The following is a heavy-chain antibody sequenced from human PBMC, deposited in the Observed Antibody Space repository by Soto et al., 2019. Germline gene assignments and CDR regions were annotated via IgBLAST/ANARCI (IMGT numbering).Heavy chain of an antibody. CDR1: GGTFSSYA. CDR2: IIPIFGTA. J-gene: IGHJ4*02. CDR3: ATQDTAMVNAPRDY. V-gene: IGHV1-69*12. Sequence: QVQLVQSGAEVKKPGSSVKVSCKASGGTFSSYAISWVRQAPGQGLEWMGGIIPIFGTANYAQKFQGRVKITADESTSTAYMDLSSVRSEDTAVYYWATQDTAMVNAPRDYGGQGTLVTVSS. D-gene: IGHD5-18*01.